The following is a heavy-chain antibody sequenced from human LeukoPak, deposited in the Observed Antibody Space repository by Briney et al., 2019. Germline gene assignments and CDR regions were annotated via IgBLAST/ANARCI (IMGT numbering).Heavy chain of an antibody. V-gene: IGHV3-15*01. D-gene: IGHD2-2*02. CDR1: GFTFSSYS. CDR2: IKSKTDGGTT. CDR3: TTVKTGYCSSTSCYKRDRYYYYYYMDV. Sequence: GGSLRLSCAASGFTFSSYSMDWVCQAPGKGLEWVGRIKSKTDGGTTDYAAPVKGRFTISRDDSKNTLYLQMNSLKTEDTAVYYCTTVKTGYCSSTSCYKRDRYYYYYYMDVWGKGTTVTVSS. J-gene: IGHJ6*03.